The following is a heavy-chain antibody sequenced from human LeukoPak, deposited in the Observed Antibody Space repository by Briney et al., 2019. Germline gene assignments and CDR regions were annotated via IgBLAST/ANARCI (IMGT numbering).Heavy chain of an antibody. CDR3: ARHGSGYCSGGSCYSAKGEFDP. V-gene: IGHV1-2*02. CDR2: INPNSGGT. J-gene: IGHJ5*02. D-gene: IGHD2-15*01. Sequence: ASVRVSCKASGYTFTGYYMHWVRQAPGQGLEWMGWINPNSGGTNYAQKFQGRVTMTRDTSISTAYLQWSSLKASDTAMYYCARHGSGYCSGGSCYSAKGEFDPWGQGTLVTVSS. CDR1: GYTFTGYY.